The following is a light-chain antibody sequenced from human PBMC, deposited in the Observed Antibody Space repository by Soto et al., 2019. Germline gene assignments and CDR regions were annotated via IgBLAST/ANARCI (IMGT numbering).Light chain of an antibody. CDR2: GNN. Sequence: QSVLTQPPSVSGAPGQRVTISCSGTRSNIGAGYDVHWYRQLPGTAPKLLIYGNNNRPSGVPDRFSGSKSGTSASLAITGLQAEDEADYYCQSYDSSLSGPVFGGGTKVTVL. CDR1: RSNIGAGYD. V-gene: IGLV1-40*01. J-gene: IGLJ2*01. CDR3: QSYDSSLSGPV.